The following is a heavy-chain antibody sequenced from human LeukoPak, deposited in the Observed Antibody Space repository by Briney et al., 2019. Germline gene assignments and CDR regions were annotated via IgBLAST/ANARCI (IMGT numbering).Heavy chain of an antibody. D-gene: IGHD3-9*01. CDR2: ISYDGSNK. V-gene: IGHV3-30*18. CDR1: GFTFSSYG. CDR3: AKDRTDILTGYCFDY. J-gene: IGHJ4*02. Sequence: GGSLRLSCAASGFTFSSYGMHWVRQAPGKGLEWVAVISYDGSNKYYADSVKGRFTISRDNSKNTLYLQMNSLRAEDTAVYYCAKDRTDILTGYCFDYWGQGTLVTVSS.